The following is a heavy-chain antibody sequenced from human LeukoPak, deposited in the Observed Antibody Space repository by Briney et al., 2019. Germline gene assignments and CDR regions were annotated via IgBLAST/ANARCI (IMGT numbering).Heavy chain of an antibody. CDR3: AREKDYDSSGYYLEGSWFDP. Sequence: PSETLSLTCTVSGGSISSYYWSWIRQPPGKGLEWIGYIYYSGSTNYNPSLKSRVTISVDTSKNQFSLKLSSVTAADTAVYYCAREKDYDSSGYYLEGSWFDPWGQGTLVTVSS. CDR1: GGSISSYY. CDR2: IYYSGST. V-gene: IGHV4-59*01. D-gene: IGHD3-22*01. J-gene: IGHJ5*02.